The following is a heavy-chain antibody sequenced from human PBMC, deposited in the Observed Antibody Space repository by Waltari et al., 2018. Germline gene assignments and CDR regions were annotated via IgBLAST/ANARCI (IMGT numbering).Heavy chain of an antibody. D-gene: IGHD2-21*01. V-gene: IGHV4-38-2*01. J-gene: IGHJ4*02. Sequence: QVQLQESGPGLVKPSETLSLTCVVSGSSISSGYYWGWIRQPPGKGLEWVGIGHHSGSTYYNPSLKSRVTISVDTSKNQFSLKVSSVTAADTAVYYCFRVKDGGDSYWGQGILVTVSS. CDR2: GHHSGST. CDR1: GSSISSGYY. CDR3: FRVKDGGDSY.